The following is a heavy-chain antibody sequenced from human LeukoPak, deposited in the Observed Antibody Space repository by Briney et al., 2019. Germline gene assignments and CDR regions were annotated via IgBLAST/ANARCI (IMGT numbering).Heavy chain of an antibody. CDR1: GFTFTSSA. CDR2: IVVGSGNT. D-gene: IGHD5-18*01. Sequence: TLVKVSCTASGFTFTSSAVRWVRQARGQRLEGRGWIVVGSGNTNYAQKFQERVTITRDMSTTTAWMELSSLRSEDTAVYYCAAGPSGYSYSYFDYWGQGTLVTVSS. CDR3: AAGPSGYSYSYFDY. J-gene: IGHJ4*02. V-gene: IGHV1-58*01.